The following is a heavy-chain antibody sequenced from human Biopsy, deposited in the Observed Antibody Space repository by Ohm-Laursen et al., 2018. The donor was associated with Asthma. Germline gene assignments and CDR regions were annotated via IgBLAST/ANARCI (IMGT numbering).Heavy chain of an antibody. D-gene: IGHD3-10*01. V-gene: IGHV1-18*01. J-gene: IGHJ6*02. CDR1: CPTFNSAG. CDR3: ARAVDYSHYYGIDV. CDR2: ISVYNGNT. Sequence: PSVKPSCNIYCPTFNSAGITWARQAPGQGLEWKGWISVYNGNTKVAQKLQDRVTMITDTTTSTAYKELRSLRSDDTAVYFCARAVDYSHYYGIDVWGQGTTVTVS.